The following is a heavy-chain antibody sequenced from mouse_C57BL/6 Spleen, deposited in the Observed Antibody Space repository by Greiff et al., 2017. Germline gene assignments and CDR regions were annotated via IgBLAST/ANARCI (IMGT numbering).Heavy chain of an antibody. J-gene: IGHJ1*03. Sequence: EVKVEESGGGLVQPGGSMKLSCVASGFTFSNYWMNWVRQSPEKGLEWVAQIRLKSDNYATHYAESVKGRFTISRDDSKSSVYLQMNNLRAEDTGIYYCTGQITTVVESYWYFDVWGTGTTVTVSS. CDR1: GFTFSNYW. CDR2: IRLKSDNYAT. D-gene: IGHD1-1*01. V-gene: IGHV6-3*01. CDR3: TGQITTVVESYWYFDV.